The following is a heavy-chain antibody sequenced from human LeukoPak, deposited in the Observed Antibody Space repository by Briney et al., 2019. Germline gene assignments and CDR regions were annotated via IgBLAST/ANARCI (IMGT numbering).Heavy chain of an antibody. J-gene: IGHJ4*02. D-gene: IGHD1-26*01. CDR1: GYTFTSYG. Sequence: ASVKVSCKASGYTFTSYGISWVRQAPGQGLEWMGWISAYSGDTNYAQKFQGRVTITADESTSTAYMELSSLRSEDTAVYYCARDRGGSYGFSDYWGQGTLVTVSS. CDR3: ARDRGGSYGFSDY. V-gene: IGHV1-18*01. CDR2: ISAYSGDT.